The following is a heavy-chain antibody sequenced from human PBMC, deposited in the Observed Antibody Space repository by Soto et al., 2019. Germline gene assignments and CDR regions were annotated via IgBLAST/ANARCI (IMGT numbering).Heavy chain of an antibody. Sequence: QVQLVQSGAEVKKPGASVKVSCKASGYTFTSYGISWVRQAPGQGLEWMGWLSAYNGNTNYAHKLQGRVTMTTDTSTSTAYMERRSLRSDYTALYYFARPQAGPELRNLTWFDPWGQGTLVTVSS. CDR3: ARPQAGPELRNLTWFDP. D-gene: IGHD1-7*01. J-gene: IGHJ5*02. CDR1: GYTFTSYG. V-gene: IGHV1-18*01. CDR2: LSAYNGNT.